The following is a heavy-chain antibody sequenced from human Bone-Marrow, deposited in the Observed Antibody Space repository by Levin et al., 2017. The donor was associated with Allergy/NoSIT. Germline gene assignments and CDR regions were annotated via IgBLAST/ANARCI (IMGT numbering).Heavy chain of an antibody. V-gene: IGHV1-2*02. D-gene: IGHD3-9*01. Sequence: PAASVKVSCKASGYTFTGYYMHWVRQAPGQGLEWMGWINPNSGGTNYAQKFQGRVTMTRDTSISTAYMELSRLRSDDTAVYYCARAYDILTGYSQPFDYWGQGTLVTVSS. J-gene: IGHJ4*02. CDR3: ARAYDILTGYSQPFDY. CDR2: INPNSGGT. CDR1: GYTFTGYY.